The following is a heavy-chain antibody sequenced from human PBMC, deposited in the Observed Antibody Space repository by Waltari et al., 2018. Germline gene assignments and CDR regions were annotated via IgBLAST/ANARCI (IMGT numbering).Heavy chain of an antibody. V-gene: IGHV1-69*10. CDR3: ARVGTGANVRHLYYFDY. D-gene: IGHD2-8*02. CDR1: GGTFSSYA. Sequence: QVQLVQSGAEVKKPGSSVKVSCKASGGTFSSYAISWVRQAPGQGLEWMGGIIPILGIANYAQKFQGRVTITADKSTSTAYMELSSLRSEDTAVYYCARVGTGANVRHLYYFDYWGQGTLVTVSS. J-gene: IGHJ4*02. CDR2: IIPILGIA.